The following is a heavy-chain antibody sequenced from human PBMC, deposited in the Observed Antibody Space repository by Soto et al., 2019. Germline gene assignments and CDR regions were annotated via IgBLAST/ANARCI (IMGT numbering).Heavy chain of an antibody. D-gene: IGHD3-10*01. CDR1: GYTLTELS. Sequence: ASVKVSCKVSGYTLTELSMHWVRQAPGKGLEWMGGFDPEDGETIYAQKFQGRVTMTEDTSTDTAYMELSSLRSEDTAVYYCGTDTLPMVRGVKRNSPSYSGMDVWVQGTTVPVSS. V-gene: IGHV1-24*01. J-gene: IGHJ6*02. CDR2: FDPEDGET. CDR3: GTDTLPMVRGVKRNSPSYSGMDV.